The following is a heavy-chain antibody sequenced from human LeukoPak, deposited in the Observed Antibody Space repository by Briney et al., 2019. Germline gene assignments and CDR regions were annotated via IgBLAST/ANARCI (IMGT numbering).Heavy chain of an antibody. V-gene: IGHV4-59*08. Sequence: SETLSLTCTVSGGSISGTYYWSWIRQPPGKGLEWIGYIYYTGTTDSNPSLKSRVTISLDTSKNQFSLNLSSVTAADTAVYYCARRWVYDKRAFDAWGQGTMVTVSS. CDR3: ARRWVYDKRAFDA. J-gene: IGHJ3*01. D-gene: IGHD3-16*01. CDR2: IYYTGTT. CDR1: GGSISGTYY.